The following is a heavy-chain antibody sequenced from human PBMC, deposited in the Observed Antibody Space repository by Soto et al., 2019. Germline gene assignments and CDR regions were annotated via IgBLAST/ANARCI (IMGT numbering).Heavy chain of an antibody. J-gene: IGHJ4*02. D-gene: IGHD6-13*01. CDR2: LYYSGST. CDR3: SSIAAAGPTS. Sequence: SETLSLTCTVSGGSISSYYWSWIRQPPGKGLEWIGYLYYSGSTNYNPSLKSRVTISVDTSKNQFSLKLSSVTAADTAVYYCSSIAAAGPTSWGQGTLVTVSS. CDR1: GGSISSYY. V-gene: IGHV4-59*08.